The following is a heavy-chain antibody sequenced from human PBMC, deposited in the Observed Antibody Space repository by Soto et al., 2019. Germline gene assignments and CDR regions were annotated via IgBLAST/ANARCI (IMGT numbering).Heavy chain of an antibody. Sequence: EVQLLESGGGLVQPGGSLRLSCAASGFTFSSYAMSWVRQAPGKGLEWVSAISGSGGSTYYADSVKGRFTISRDNSKNTLYLQMNNLRAEDTAVYYCAKDSGSGWYYFDYWGQGTLVTVSS. CDR2: ISGSGGST. CDR1: GFTFSSYA. V-gene: IGHV3-23*01. J-gene: IGHJ4*02. CDR3: AKDSGSGWYYFDY. D-gene: IGHD6-19*01.